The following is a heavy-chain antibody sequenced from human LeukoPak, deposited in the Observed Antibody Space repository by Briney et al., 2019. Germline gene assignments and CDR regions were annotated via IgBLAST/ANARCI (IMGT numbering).Heavy chain of an antibody. Sequence: ASVKVSCKASGYTFTSQDINWVRQAPGQGLEWMGWMNPNSDYTGCEQKFQGRLTMTRDTSHDTAYMVLSGLRSEDTAMYYCARAQAVTSWYFDLWGQGTLVIVSS. CDR1: GYTFTSQD. J-gene: IGHJ2*01. CDR3: ARAQAVTSWYFDL. CDR2: MNPNSDYT. V-gene: IGHV1-8*01. D-gene: IGHD2-15*01.